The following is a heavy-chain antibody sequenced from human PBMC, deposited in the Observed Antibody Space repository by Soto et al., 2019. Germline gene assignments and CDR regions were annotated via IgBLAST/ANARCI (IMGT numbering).Heavy chain of an antibody. CDR2: IIPIFGTA. D-gene: IGHD1-7*01. J-gene: IGHJ4*02. V-gene: IGHV1-69*13. CDR1: GGTFSSYA. CDR3: ASDNSLTGTTPFDY. Sequence: SVKVSCKASGGTFSSYAISWVRQAPGQGLEWMGGIIPIFGTANYAQKFQGRVTITADESTSTAYMELSSLRSEDTAVYYCASDNSLTGTTPFDYWGQGTLVTVSS.